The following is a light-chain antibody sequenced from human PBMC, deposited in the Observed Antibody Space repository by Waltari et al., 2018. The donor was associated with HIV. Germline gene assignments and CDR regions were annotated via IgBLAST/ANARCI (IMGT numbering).Light chain of an antibody. Sequence: QSALAQPASVSGSPGQSITIYCTGTSSCIGYFNVVSWYQQRPDKAPKVLISEVTIRSSGVSNRFSGSKSGNTTSLTISGLRAEDEAVYHCSSYSGTNTFLFGGGTKVTVL. CDR3: SSYSGTNTFL. V-gene: IGLV2-23*02. CDR1: SSCIGYFNV. CDR2: EVT. J-gene: IGLJ2*01.